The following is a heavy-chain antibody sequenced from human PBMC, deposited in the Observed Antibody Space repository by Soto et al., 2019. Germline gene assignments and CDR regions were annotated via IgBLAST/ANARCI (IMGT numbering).Heavy chain of an antibody. CDR3: ARAPPPPIESYYYYGMDV. J-gene: IGHJ6*02. V-gene: IGHV4-39*01. Sequence: SETLSLTRTVSGGSISSSSYYWGWIRQPPGKGLEWIGSIYYSGSTYYNPSLKSRVTISVDTSKNQFSLKLSSVTAADTAVYYCARAPPPPIESYYYYGMDVWGQGTTVTVSS. CDR2: IYYSGST. CDR1: GGSISSSSYY.